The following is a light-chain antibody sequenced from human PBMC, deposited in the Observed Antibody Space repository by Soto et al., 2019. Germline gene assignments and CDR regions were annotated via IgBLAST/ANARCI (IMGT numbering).Light chain of an antibody. Sequence: EIVMTQSAATLSGSPGERATLSCRASQSVSSKLAWYQQKPGQAPRLLIYGASTRATGLPARFSGSGSGTEFTLTISGLKSGDFAIYYCQQYDNWLTFGGGTKVDIK. CDR2: GAS. V-gene: IGKV3-15*01. CDR1: QSVSSK. CDR3: QQYDNWLT. J-gene: IGKJ4*01.